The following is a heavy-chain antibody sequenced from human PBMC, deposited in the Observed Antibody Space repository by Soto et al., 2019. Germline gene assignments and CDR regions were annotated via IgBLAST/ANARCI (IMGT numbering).Heavy chain of an antibody. J-gene: IGHJ2*01. V-gene: IGHV4-31*03. CDR3: GRVLRDVLRDRYYWDFDL. D-gene: IGHD3-9*01. CDR2: IYYIGPS. CDR1: GASISSGGYY. Sequence: QVQLQESGPGLVKPSQTLSLTCTVSGASISSGGYYWGWIRQHPGKGLEWIGFIYYIGPSYYNPSLESRITLSVDTSKNHFSLNLSAVTAADTAVYYCGRVLRDVLRDRYYWDFDLWGRGTLVTVSS.